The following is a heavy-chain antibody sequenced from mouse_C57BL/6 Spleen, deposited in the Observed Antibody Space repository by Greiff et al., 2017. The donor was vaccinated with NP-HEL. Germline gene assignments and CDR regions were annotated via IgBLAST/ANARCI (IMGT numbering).Heavy chain of an antibody. V-gene: IGHV1-53*01. Sequence: QVQLQQPGTELVKPGASVKLSCKASGYTFTSYWMHWVKQRPGQGLEWIGNINPSNGGTNYNEKFKSKATLTVDKSSSTAYMQLSSLTSEDSAVYYCARWGYGSSILYWYFDVWGTGTTVTVSS. CDR3: ARWGYGSSILYWYFDV. D-gene: IGHD1-1*01. CDR2: INPSNGGT. CDR1: GYTFTSYW. J-gene: IGHJ1*03.